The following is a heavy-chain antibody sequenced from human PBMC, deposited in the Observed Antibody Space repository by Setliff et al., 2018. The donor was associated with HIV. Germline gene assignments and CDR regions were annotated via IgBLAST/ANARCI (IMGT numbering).Heavy chain of an antibody. V-gene: IGHV4-34*01. CDR2: TNPSGST. J-gene: IGHJ3*02. Sequence: PSETLSLTCAVYVGSFSGHYWIWIRQPPGKGLEWIGETNPSGSTKYNPSLKSRVTISVDRSKNQFSLKLSSVTAADTAVYYCAGHEGRSYYDYVWGSSRPVDAFDIWGQGTMVTVSS. D-gene: IGHD3-16*02. CDR3: AGHEGRSYYDYVWGSSRPVDAFDI. CDR1: VGSFSGHY.